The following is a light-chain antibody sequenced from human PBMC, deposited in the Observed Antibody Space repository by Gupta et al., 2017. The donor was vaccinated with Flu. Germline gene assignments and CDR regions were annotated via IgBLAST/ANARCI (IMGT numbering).Light chain of an antibody. Sequence: QSALTQPAFVSGSPGESLTISCTGTNTDVGGYTFVSWFQQPPGKAPKLMIYEVSQRPAGVSNRFSGSKSGNTASLTISVLQAEDEADYYCSSYTNTNSVVFGGGTKVTVL. CDR1: NTDVGGYTF. CDR3: SSYTNTNSVV. V-gene: IGLV2-14*01. J-gene: IGLJ2*01. CDR2: EVS.